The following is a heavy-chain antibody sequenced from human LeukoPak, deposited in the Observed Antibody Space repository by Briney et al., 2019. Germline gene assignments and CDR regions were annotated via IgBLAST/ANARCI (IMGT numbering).Heavy chain of an antibody. CDR3: ASCVGYYYDSSGYYLDY. V-gene: IGHV1-69*13. J-gene: IGHJ4*02. Sequence: GASVKVSCKASGGTFSSYAISWVRQAPGQGLEWMGGIIPIFGTANYAQEFQGRVTITADESTSTAYMELSSLRSEDTAVYYCASCVGYYYDSSGYYLDYWGQGTLVTVSS. CDR1: GGTFSSYA. D-gene: IGHD3-22*01. CDR2: IIPIFGTA.